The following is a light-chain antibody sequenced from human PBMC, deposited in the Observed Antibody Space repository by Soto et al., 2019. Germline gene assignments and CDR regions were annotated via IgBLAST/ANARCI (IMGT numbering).Light chain of an antibody. CDR2: TAS. Sequence: DIQLTRSPSFLSASVGYRVAITCRASQGISQYVAWYQQKPGSAPKLLIYTASILQNGVPSRFSGTGSATEFTLTISSLQPEDFATYYCQQVNSYPLTFGGGTKLEIK. V-gene: IGKV1-9*01. CDR1: QGISQY. J-gene: IGKJ4*01. CDR3: QQVNSYPLT.